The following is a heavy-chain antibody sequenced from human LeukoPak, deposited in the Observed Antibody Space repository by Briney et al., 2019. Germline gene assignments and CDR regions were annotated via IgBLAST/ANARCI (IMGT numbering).Heavy chain of an antibody. CDR1: GYSFTSYW. Sequence: GESLRISCKGSGYSFTSYWISWVRQMPGKGLEWVSYISSSSSTVYYADSVKGRFTISRDNAENSLYLQMNSLRDEDTAVYYCARDNNYAGASDYWGQGTLVTVSS. CDR2: ISSSSSTV. J-gene: IGHJ4*02. CDR3: ARDNNYAGASDY. V-gene: IGHV3-48*02. D-gene: IGHD4-11*01.